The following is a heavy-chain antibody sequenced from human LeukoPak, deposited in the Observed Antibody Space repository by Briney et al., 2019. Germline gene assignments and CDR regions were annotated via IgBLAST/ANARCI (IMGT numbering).Heavy chain of an antibody. Sequence: GGSLRLSCAASGFTFDDYTMHWVRQAPGKGLEWVSLISWDGGSTYYADSVKGRFTISRDNSKNSLYLQMNSLRTEDTALYNCAKDMSRGYYYYMDVWGKGTTVTVSS. CDR3: AKDMSRGYYYYMDV. J-gene: IGHJ6*03. CDR2: ISWDGGST. V-gene: IGHV3-43*01. D-gene: IGHD3-10*01. CDR1: GFTFDDYT.